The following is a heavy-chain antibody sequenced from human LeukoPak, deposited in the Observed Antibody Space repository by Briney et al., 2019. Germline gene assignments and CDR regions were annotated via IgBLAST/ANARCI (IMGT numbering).Heavy chain of an antibody. J-gene: IGHJ4*02. V-gene: IGHV1-2*02. Sequence: ASVKVSCKASGYTFTGYYMHWVRQAPGQGLEWMGWINPNSGGTNYAQKFQGRVTMTRDTSISTAYMELSRLRSDDTAVYCSARSPVTTFEGDRGQGTLVTVSS. CDR2: INPNSGGT. CDR3: ARSPVTTFEGD. CDR1: GYTFTGYY. D-gene: IGHD3-16*01.